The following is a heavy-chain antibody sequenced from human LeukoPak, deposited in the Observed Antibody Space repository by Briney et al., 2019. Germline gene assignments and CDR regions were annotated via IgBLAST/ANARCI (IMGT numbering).Heavy chain of an antibody. CDR3: ARADSGYDHDAFDI. J-gene: IGHJ3*02. Sequence: SETLSLTCTVSGGSISSYYWSWIRQPPGKGLEWIGYIYYSGSTNYNPSLKSRVTISVDTSKNQFSLKLSSVTAADTAVYCCARADSGYDHDAFDIWGQGTMVTVSS. CDR1: GGSISSYY. D-gene: IGHD5-12*01. CDR2: IYYSGST. V-gene: IGHV4-59*01.